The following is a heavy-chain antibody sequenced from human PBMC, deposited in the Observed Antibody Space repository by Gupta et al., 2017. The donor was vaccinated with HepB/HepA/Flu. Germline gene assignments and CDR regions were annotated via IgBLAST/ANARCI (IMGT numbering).Heavy chain of an antibody. J-gene: IGHJ4*02. CDR1: GGSISGQAYY. D-gene: IGHD4-17*01. CDR3: WRQNPYATIVDY. Sequence: QLQLQESGPGLVKASETLFLTCTVSGGSISGQAYYLGWIRQPPGKGLEWIGSMHSGGDTVYRPPIKSRDSTSGETYKNKMSLRLTSLAAAYTAVYFCWRQNPYATIVDYWGQGTLVTVSS. CDR2: MHSGGDT. V-gene: IGHV4-39*01.